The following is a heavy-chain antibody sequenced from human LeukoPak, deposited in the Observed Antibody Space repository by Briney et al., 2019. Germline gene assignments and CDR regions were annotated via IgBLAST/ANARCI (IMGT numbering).Heavy chain of an antibody. J-gene: IGHJ4*02. V-gene: IGHV4-31*03. Sequence: SETLSLSCTVSGASFNSDDQYWNWIRQSPGKGLEWIGSIHPSGMLYNNPFLESRVTMSRDTSKNQFSLNLNSVTAADTAVYFCSRGLDSRKLGYWGQGILVTVSS. D-gene: IGHD3-22*01. CDR1: GASFNSDDQY. CDR3: SRGLDSRKLGY. CDR2: IHPSGML.